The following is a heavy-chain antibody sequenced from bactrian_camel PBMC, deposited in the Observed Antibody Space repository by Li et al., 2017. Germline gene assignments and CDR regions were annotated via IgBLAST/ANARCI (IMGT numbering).Heavy chain of an antibody. V-gene: IGHV3S1*01. J-gene: IGHJ4*01. CDR3: AADNIYCGTGFAY. CDR1: KYPTSTYC. D-gene: IGHD7*01. Sequence: HVQLVESGGGSVQDGGSLKLSCIAAPKYPTSTYCMAWFRQGAGKQREAVAAIYTGDARTVYYADSVKDRFTISKDNAKNTLYLQMNSLKSEDTAMYYCAADNIYCGTGFAYWGRGTQVTVSS. CDR2: IYTGDART.